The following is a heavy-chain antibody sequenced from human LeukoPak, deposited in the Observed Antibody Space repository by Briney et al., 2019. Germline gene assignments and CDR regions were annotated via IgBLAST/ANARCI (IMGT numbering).Heavy chain of an antibody. CDR2: IIPILGIA. Sequence: SVKVSCKASGGTFSSYAISWVRQAPGQGLEWLGRIIPILGIANYAQKFQGRVTITADKSTSTAYMELSSLRSEDTAVYYCARDVNGILWFGDPTPPAYNWFDPWGQGTLVTVSS. CDR1: GGTFSSYA. CDR3: ARDVNGILWFGDPTPPAYNWFDP. V-gene: IGHV1-69*04. J-gene: IGHJ5*02. D-gene: IGHD3-10*01.